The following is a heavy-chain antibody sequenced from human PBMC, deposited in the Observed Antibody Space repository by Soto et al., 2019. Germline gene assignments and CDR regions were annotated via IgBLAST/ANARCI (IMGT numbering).Heavy chain of an antibody. D-gene: IGHD2-2*02. J-gene: IGHJ4*02. CDR2: IYYSGST. CDR1: GGSISSYY. V-gene: IGHV4-59*08. Sequence: SETLSLTCTVSGGSISSYYWNWIRQPPGKGLEWIGYIYYSGSTNYNPSLKSRVTISVDTSKNQFSLKLSSVTAADTAVYYRARQGSCSSASCYSFDYWAQGTLVTVSS. CDR3: ARQGSCSSASCYSFDY.